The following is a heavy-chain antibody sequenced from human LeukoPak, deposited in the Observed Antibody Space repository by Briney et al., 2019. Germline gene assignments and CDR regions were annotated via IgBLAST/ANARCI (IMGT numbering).Heavy chain of an antibody. CDR3: ARDWGAGTVDY. V-gene: IGHV3-48*03. CDR2: ISSSGSTI. Sequence: SGGSLRLSCAASGFTFSSYEMNWVRQAPGKELEWVSYISSSGSTIYYADSVKGRFTISRDNAKNSLYLQMNSLRAEDTAVYYCARDWGAGTVDYWGQGTLVTVSS. CDR1: GFTFSSYE. J-gene: IGHJ4*02. D-gene: IGHD6-13*01.